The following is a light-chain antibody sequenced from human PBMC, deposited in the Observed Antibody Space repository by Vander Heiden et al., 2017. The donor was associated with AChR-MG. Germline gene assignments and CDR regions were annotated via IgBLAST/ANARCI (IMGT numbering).Light chain of an antibody. CDR3: QHRARWPLT. J-gene: IGKJ4*01. V-gene: IGKV3-11*01. Sequence: LTQSPATLSLSPGERATLPCRASQSVGSYLAWYQHKTGQAPRLLIYDASNRATGIPARFSGSGSGTDFTLTISSLEPEDFAVYYCQHRARWPLTFGGGTKVEIK. CDR1: QSVGSY. CDR2: DAS.